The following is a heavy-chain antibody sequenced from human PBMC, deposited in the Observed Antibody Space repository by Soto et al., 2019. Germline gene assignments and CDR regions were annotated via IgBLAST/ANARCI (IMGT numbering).Heavy chain of an antibody. Sequence: TSETLSLTCAVYGGSFSGYYWSWIRQPPGKGLEWIGEINHSGSTNYNPSLKSRVTISVDTSKNQFSLKLSSVTAADTAVYYCARRLGGLYAFDIWGQGTMVTVSS. CDR2: INHSGST. CDR3: ARRLGGLYAFDI. V-gene: IGHV4-34*01. D-gene: IGHD3-16*01. CDR1: GGSFSGYY. J-gene: IGHJ3*02.